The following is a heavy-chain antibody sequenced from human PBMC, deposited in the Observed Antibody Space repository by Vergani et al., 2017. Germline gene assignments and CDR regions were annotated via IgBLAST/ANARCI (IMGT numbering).Heavy chain of an antibody. D-gene: IGHD2-8*02. J-gene: IGHJ6*02. CDR1: GGSISSGGYY. CDR2: IYYSGST. Sequence: QVQLQESGPGLVKPSQTLSLTCTVSGGSISSGGYYWSWIRPHPGMGLEWIGYIYYSGSTYYNPSTKSRVTISVDTSKNQFSLKLSSVTAADTAVYYCARTSGGIYYYYGMDVWGQGTTVTVSS. V-gene: IGHV4-31*03. CDR3: ARTSGGIYYYYGMDV.